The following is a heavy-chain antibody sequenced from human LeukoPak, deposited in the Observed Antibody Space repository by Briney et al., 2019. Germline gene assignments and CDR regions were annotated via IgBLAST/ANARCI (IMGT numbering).Heavy chain of an antibody. CDR2: ISYSSSTI. J-gene: IGHJ3*02. Sequence: GGSLRLSCAASGFTFRSYSMNWVRLAPGKGLEWVSYISYSSSTIYYADSVKGRFTISRDNAKNSLYLQMNSLRAEDTAVYYCASLRSLDAFDIWGQGTMVTVSS. CDR1: GFTFRSYS. V-gene: IGHV3-48*01. CDR3: ASLRSLDAFDI.